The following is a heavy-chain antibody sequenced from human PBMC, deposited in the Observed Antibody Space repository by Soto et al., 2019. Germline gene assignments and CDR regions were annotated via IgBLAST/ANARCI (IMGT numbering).Heavy chain of an antibody. CDR2: ISAYNGNT. CDR1: GYTFTSHG. CDR3: ARISGYDGDNWFDP. J-gene: IGHJ5*02. Sequence: QVQLVQSGAEVKKPGASVKVSCKASGYTFTSHGITWVRQAPGQGLEWMGWISAYNGNTNYAQKLQGRVTMTTDTSTSTAYTELRSLRSDDTAVYYCARISGYDGDNWFDPWGQGTLVTVSS. D-gene: IGHD5-12*01. V-gene: IGHV1-18*01.